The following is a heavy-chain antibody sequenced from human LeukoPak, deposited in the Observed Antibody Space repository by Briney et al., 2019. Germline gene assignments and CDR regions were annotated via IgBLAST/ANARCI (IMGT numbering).Heavy chain of an antibody. CDR2: ISGSGGSA. CDR1: GFTFSSYA. D-gene: IGHD3-22*01. CDR3: ARDAHYDSSGYLPDY. Sequence: PAGGSLRLSCAASGFTFSSYAMTWVRQAPGIGLEWVSGISGSGGSAYYADSVKGRFTISRDNSKNTLYLHMNSLRAEDTAVYYCARDAHYDSSGYLPDYWGQGTLVTVSS. J-gene: IGHJ4*02. V-gene: IGHV3-23*01.